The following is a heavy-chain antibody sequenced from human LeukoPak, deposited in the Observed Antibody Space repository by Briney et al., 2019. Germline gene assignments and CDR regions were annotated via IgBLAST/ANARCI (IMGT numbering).Heavy chain of an antibody. V-gene: IGHV4-4*07. CDR1: GVSISYYY. Sequence: PSETLSLTCTVSGVSISYYYWAWIRQPAGKGREGICRIYTTGSTNYNPSLKSRVTLSLATSKNQFSLKLTSVTAADTAVYYCARTTMVRGTYYMDVSGKGTTVTISS. CDR2: IYTTGST. CDR3: ARTTMVRGTYYMDV. D-gene: IGHD3-10*01. J-gene: IGHJ6*03.